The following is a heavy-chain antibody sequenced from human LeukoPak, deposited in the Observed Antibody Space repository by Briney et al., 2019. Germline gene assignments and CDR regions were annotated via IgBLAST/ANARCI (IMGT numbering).Heavy chain of an antibody. V-gene: IGHV1-2*02. CDR3: ARGYCSGGSCYFIFDY. Sequence: ASVKVSCKASGYAFTGYYMHWVRQAPGQGLEWMGWINPNSGGTNYAQKFQGRVAMTRDTSISTAYMELSRLRSDDTAVYYCARGYCSGGSCYFIFDYWGQGTLVTVSS. CDR2: INPNSGGT. D-gene: IGHD2-15*01. CDR1: GYAFTGYY. J-gene: IGHJ4*02.